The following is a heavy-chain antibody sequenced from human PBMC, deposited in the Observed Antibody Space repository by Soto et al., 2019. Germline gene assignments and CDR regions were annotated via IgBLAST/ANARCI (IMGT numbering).Heavy chain of an antibody. CDR3: ARDKDFWSGYSADYYYHYGMDV. Sequence: ASVKVSCKASGYTFTSYGISWVRQAPGQGLEWMGWISAYNGNTNYAQKLQGRITMTTDTSTSTAYMELRSLRSDDTAVYYCARDKDFWSGYSADYYYHYGMDVWGQGTTVTVSS. D-gene: IGHD3-3*01. J-gene: IGHJ6*02. V-gene: IGHV1-18*01. CDR1: GYTFTSYG. CDR2: ISAYNGNT.